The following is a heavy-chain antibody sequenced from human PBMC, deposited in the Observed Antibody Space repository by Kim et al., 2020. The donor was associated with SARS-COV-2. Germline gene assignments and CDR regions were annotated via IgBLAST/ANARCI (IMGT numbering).Heavy chain of an antibody. D-gene: IGHD3-22*01. V-gene: IGHV4-39*07. J-gene: IGHJ5*02. Sequence: KSRVTISVDTSKNQFSLKLSSVTAAGTAVYYCARDWLYYDSSRGDNWFDPWGQGTLVTVSS. CDR3: ARDWLYYDSSRGDNWFDP.